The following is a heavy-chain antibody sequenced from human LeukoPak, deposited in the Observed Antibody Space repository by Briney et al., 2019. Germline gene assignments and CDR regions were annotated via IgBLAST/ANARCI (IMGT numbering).Heavy chain of an antibody. CDR3: ATTPNVDTAMGDFDY. J-gene: IGHJ4*02. Sequence: PGGSLRLSCAASGFTFSDYYMSWIRQAPGKGLEWVSYISSSGSTIYYADSVKGRFTISRDNAKNSLYLQMNSLRAEDTAVYYCATTPNVDTAMGDFDYWGQGTLVTVSS. CDR2: ISSSGSTI. D-gene: IGHD5-18*01. V-gene: IGHV3-11*01. CDR1: GFTFSDYY.